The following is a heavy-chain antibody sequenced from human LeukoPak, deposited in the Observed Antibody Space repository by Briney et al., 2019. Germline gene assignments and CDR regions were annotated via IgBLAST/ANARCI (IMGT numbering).Heavy chain of an antibody. CDR2: IIPIFGTA. V-gene: IGHV1-69*01. J-gene: IGHJ6*03. Sequence: ASVKVSCKASGGTFSSYAISWVRQAPGQGLEWMGGIIPIFGTANYAQKFQGRVTITADESTSTAYMELSSLRSEDTAVYYCARGGLWFGELSPRDYYYSMDVWGKGTTVTISS. CDR1: GGTFSSYA. D-gene: IGHD3-10*01. CDR3: ARGGLWFGELSPRDYYYSMDV.